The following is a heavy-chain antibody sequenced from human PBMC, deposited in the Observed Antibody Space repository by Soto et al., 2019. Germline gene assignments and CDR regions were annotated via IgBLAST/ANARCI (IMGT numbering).Heavy chain of an antibody. CDR1: GGSVSSGSYY. D-gene: IGHD3-22*01. Sequence: SETLSLTCTVSGGSVSSGSYYWSWIRQPPGKGLEWIGYIYYSGSTNYNPSLKSRVTISVDTSKNQFSLKLSSVTAADTAVYYCARRGYYYDSSGYYLEGFDYWGQGTLVTVSS. J-gene: IGHJ4*02. V-gene: IGHV4-61*01. CDR3: ARRGYYYDSSGYYLEGFDY. CDR2: IYYSGST.